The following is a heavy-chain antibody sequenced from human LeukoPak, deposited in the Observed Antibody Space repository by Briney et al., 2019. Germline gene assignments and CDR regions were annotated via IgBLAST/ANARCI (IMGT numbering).Heavy chain of an antibody. CDR2: IIPIFGTA. J-gene: IGHJ5*02. Sequence: SVKVSCKASGGTFSSYAITWVRQAPGQGLEWMGGIIPIFGTANYAQKFQGRVTITADESTSTAYMELSSLRSEDTAVYYCARGYCSGGSCYSWFDPWGQGTLVTVSS. CDR3: ARGYCSGGSCYSWFDP. D-gene: IGHD2-15*01. V-gene: IGHV1-69*13. CDR1: GGTFSSYA.